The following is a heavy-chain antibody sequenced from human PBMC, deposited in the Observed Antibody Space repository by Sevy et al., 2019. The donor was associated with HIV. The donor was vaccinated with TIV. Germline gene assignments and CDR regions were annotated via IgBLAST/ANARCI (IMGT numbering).Heavy chain of an antibody. CDR2: ISGSGGST. CDR3: AKVDSSGWYSKGAGDWFDP. J-gene: IGHJ5*02. CDR1: GFTFSSYA. Sequence: GVYLRLSCAASGFTFSSYAMSWVRQAPGKGLEWVSVISGSGGSTYYADSVKGRFTISRDNSKNTLYLQMNSLRAEDTAVYYCAKVDSSGWYSKGAGDWFDPWGQGTLVTVSS. D-gene: IGHD6-19*01. V-gene: IGHV3-23*01.